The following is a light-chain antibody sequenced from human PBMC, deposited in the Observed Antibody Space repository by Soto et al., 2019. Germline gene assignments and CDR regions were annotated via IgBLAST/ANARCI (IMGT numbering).Light chain of an antibody. Sequence: DLQMTQSPSSLSASVGDRVTITCRASQSISSYLNWYQQKPGKAPKLLIYAASSLQSGVPSRFSGSVSGTDVTLTISSLQPEDGVTYDGQQSYSTPRTFGQGTKVDIK. CDR1: QSISSY. CDR3: QQSYSTPRT. CDR2: AAS. V-gene: IGKV1-39*01. J-gene: IGKJ1*01.